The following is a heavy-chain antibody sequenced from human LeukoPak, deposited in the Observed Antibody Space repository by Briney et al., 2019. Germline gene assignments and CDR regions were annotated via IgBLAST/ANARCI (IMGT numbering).Heavy chain of an antibody. V-gene: IGHV3-23*01. Sequence: GGSLRLSCAASGFTFSSYAMSWVRQAPGKGLEWVSAISGSGGSTYYADSVKGRFTISRDNSKNTLYLQMNSLRAEDTAVYYCAKAHVRFGPPYCSGGSCYPWGQGTLVTVSS. CDR2: ISGSGGST. CDR1: GFTFSSYA. J-gene: IGHJ5*02. CDR3: AKAHVRFGPPYCSGGSCYP. D-gene: IGHD2-15*01.